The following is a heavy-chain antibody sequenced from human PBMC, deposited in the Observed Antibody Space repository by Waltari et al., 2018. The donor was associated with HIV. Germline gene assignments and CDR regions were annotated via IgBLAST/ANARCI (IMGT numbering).Heavy chain of an antibody. CDR2: INHMGST. J-gene: IGHJ4*02. CDR1: GGSFSGYY. V-gene: IGHV4-34*01. D-gene: IGHD4-17*01. CDR3: ARDSGVGYGGLYYFDY. Sequence: QVQLQQWGAGLLKPSETLSLTCAVYGGSFSGYYWSWIRQPPGKGLEWIGEINHMGSTNYNPSLKSRVTISVDPSKNHFSLRLSSVTAADTAVYYCARDSGVGYGGLYYFDYGGQGTLFTVSS.